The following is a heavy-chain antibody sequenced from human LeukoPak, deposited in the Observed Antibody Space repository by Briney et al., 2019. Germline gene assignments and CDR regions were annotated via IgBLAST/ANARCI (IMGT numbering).Heavy chain of an antibody. CDR3: AALAMATISYYFDY. CDR2: IYSGGST. Sequence: GGSLRLSCAASGFTFSSNYMSWVRQAPGKGLEWVSVIYSGGSTYYADSVKGRFTTSRDNSKNTLYLQMNSLRAEDTAVYYCAALAMATISYYFDYWGQGTLVTVSS. J-gene: IGHJ4*02. D-gene: IGHD5-24*01. CDR1: GFTFSSNY. V-gene: IGHV3-53*01.